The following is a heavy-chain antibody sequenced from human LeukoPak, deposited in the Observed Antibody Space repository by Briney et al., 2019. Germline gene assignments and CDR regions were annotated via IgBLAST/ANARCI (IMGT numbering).Heavy chain of an antibody. Sequence: SEILSLTCTVSGGSISSYYWSWIRQPPGKGLEWIGYIYYSGSTNYNPSLKSRVTISVDTSKNQFSLKLSSVTAADTAVYYCARLEGNYDILTGYSYYFDYWGQGTLVTVSS. D-gene: IGHD3-9*01. CDR1: GGSISSYY. CDR2: IYYSGST. CDR3: ARLEGNYDILTGYSYYFDY. V-gene: IGHV4-59*08. J-gene: IGHJ4*02.